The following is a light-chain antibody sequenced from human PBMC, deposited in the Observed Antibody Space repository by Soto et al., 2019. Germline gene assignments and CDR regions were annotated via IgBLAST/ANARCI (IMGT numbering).Light chain of an antibody. V-gene: IGKV3-20*01. CDR2: GAS. CDR3: QQYGSSPWT. CDR1: QSVSSSY. J-gene: IGKJ1*01. Sequence: ESVLTPSPGTLSLSPGERATLSCRASQSVSSSYLAWYQQKPGQAPRLLIYGASSRATGIPDRFSGSGSGTDFTLTISRLEPEDFAVYYCQQYGSSPWTFGQGTKVE.